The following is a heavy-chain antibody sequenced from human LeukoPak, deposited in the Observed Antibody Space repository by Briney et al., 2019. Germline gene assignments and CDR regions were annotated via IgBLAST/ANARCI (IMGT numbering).Heavy chain of an antibody. J-gene: IGHJ2*01. Sequence: SKTLSLTCTVSGGSISPYYWTWIRHSPGKALEWIGYIYYSGRTSYNPSLKSRVTMSVDTSKNQFSLQLSSVTAADTAVYYCARDGNPWNLDVWGRGTLVTVSS. CDR3: ARDGNPWNLDV. D-gene: IGHD1-14*01. CDR1: GGSISPYY. CDR2: IYYSGRT. V-gene: IGHV4-59*01.